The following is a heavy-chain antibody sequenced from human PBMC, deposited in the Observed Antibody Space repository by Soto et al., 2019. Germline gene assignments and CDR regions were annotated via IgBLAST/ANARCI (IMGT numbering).Heavy chain of an antibody. J-gene: IGHJ4*02. V-gene: IGHV4-39*01. D-gene: IGHD6-19*01. CDR2: IYYSGST. Sequence: PSETLSLTCTVSGGSISSSSYYWGWIRQPPGKGLEWIGSIYYSGSTYYNPSLKSRVTISVDTSKNQFSLKLSSVTAADTAVYYCARHGGSRRWLRYYFVYWCQGTLVTVSS. CDR3: ARHGGSRRWLRYYFVY. CDR1: GGSISSSSYY.